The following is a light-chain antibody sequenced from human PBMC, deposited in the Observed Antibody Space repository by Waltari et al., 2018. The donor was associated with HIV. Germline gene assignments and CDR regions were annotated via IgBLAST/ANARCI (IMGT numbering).Light chain of an antibody. J-gene: IGLJ1*01. Sequence: QSALTQPASVSGSPGQSITISCTAPSGDVGGYHFVSWYQQHPGKAPKLIIYEVTYRPSGVSDRFSGSKSGNTASLTISGLQAEDEADYYCCSYTSSNTYDFGTGTTVTVL. CDR1: SGDVGGYHF. CDR2: EVT. V-gene: IGLV2-14*03. CDR3: CSYTSSNTYD.